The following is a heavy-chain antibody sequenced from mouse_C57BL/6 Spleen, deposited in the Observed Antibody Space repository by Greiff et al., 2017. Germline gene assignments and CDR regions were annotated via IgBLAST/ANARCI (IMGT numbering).Heavy chain of an antibody. V-gene: IGHV1-69*01. J-gene: IGHJ2*01. CDR3: AGGDKYFDY. CDR2: IDPSDSYT. CDR1: GYTFTSYW. Sequence: QVQLQQPGAELVMPGASVKLSCKASGYTFTSYWMHWVKQRPGQGLEWIGEIDPSDSYTNYNQKFKGKSTLTVDKSSSTAYMQLSSLTSEDSAVYYCAGGDKYFDYWRQGTTLTVSS.